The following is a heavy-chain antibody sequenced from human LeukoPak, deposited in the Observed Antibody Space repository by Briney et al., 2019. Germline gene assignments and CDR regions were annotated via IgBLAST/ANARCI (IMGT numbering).Heavy chain of an antibody. CDR1: GFTFSSYA. J-gene: IGHJ5*02. D-gene: IGHD6-13*01. Sequence: GGSLRLSCAASGFTFSSYAMSWVRQAPGEGLEWVSAISGSGGSTYYADSVKGRFTISRDNSKNTLYLQMNSLRAEDTAVYYCAKDHVYSSSWNWFDPWGQGTLVTVSS. CDR2: ISGSGGST. V-gene: IGHV3-23*01. CDR3: AKDHVYSSSWNWFDP.